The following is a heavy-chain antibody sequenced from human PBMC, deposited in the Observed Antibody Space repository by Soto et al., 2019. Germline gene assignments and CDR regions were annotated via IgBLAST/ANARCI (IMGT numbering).Heavy chain of an antibody. D-gene: IGHD3-16*01. CDR1: DGSVNSGNYY. CDR3: AREEKQLSRYGGDFDY. CDR2: IYYIGTT. V-gene: IGHV4-61*01. Sequence: SETLSLTCSVSDGSVNSGNYYWSWIRQPPWKGLEWIGHIYYIGTTDYNPSLKSRVTISVDTSKNQFSLKVTSVTAADTAVYFCAREEKQLSRYGGDFDYWGQGXLVTVSS. J-gene: IGHJ4*02.